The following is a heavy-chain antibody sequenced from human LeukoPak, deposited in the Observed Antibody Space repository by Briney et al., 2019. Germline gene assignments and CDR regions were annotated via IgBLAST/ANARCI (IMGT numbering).Heavy chain of an antibody. D-gene: IGHD2-8*02. CDR1: VFTFYTYG. CDR3: AKAITALVLTTWDS. V-gene: IGHV3-23*01. Sequence: AGGSLRLSCAASVFTFYTYGMNWIRQAPGKGLEWVSTISGSGSNTYYADSVKGRFTIFRDNSRNILYLQMNSLRAEDTAVYYCAKAITALVLTTWDSWGQGTLVTVSP. CDR2: ISGSGSNT. J-gene: IGHJ4*02.